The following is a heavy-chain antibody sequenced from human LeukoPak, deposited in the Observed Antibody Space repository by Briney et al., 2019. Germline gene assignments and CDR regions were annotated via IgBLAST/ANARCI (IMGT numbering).Heavy chain of an antibody. D-gene: IGHD3-10*01. CDR3: ASGSGSYRTPYYYMDV. CDR1: GLSVTSTY. CDR2: IYSGGST. V-gene: IGHV3-53*01. J-gene: IGHJ6*03. Sequence: GRSLRPSLAASGLSVTSTYMSSARQPPGKWREWVSTIYSGGSTYYADSVKGRFTISRDNSKNTLYLQMNSLRAEDTAVYYCASGSGSYRTPYYYMDVWGKGTTVTVSS.